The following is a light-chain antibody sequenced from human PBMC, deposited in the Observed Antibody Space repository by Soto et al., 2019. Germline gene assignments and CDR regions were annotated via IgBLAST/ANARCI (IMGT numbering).Light chain of an antibody. CDR3: QQYNTWTWT. CDR1: QSISTN. CDR2: GAA. V-gene: IGKV3-15*01. Sequence: VMTQSPATLSVSPGARATLSCRASQSISTNLAWYQHKPGQPPSLVIYGAATRATGVPARFSGSGSGTQFTLTITSLQSDDFAVYDCQQYNTWTWTFGQGTKVEIK. J-gene: IGKJ1*01.